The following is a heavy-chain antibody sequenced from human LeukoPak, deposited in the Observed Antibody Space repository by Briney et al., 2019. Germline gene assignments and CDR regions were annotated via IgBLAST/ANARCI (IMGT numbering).Heavy chain of an antibody. D-gene: IGHD1-1*01. V-gene: IGHV3-21*01. CDR3: ARDLGQRGFLDFDY. Sequence: GGSLRLSCAASGFTFSSYSMNWVRQAPGKGLEWVSSISSSSSYIYYADSVKGRFTISRDNAKNSLYLQMNSLRAEDTAVYYCARDLGQRGFLDFDYWGQGTLVTVSS. CDR1: GFTFSSYS. CDR2: ISSSSSYI. J-gene: IGHJ4*02.